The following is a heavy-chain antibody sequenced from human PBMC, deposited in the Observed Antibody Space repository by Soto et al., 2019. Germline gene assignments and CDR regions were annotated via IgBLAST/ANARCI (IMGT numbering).Heavy chain of an antibody. CDR1: GFTFSSYS. J-gene: IGHJ6*02. V-gene: IGHV3-21*01. D-gene: IGHD3-16*01. CDR2: ISSSSSYI. CDR3: ARVPPFGIWMGAYYGMLV. Sequence: RLSCAASGFTFSSYSMNWVRQAPGKGLEWVSSISSSSSYIYYADSVKGRFTISRDNAKNSLYLQMNSLRAEDTAVYYCARVPPFGIWMGAYYGMLVSCPAPTVSV.